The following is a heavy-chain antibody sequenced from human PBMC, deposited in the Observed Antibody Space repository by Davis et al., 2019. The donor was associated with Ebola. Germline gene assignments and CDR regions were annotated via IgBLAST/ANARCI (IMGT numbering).Heavy chain of an antibody. CDR3: ARDFGGHSDF. CDR1: GFTFSSYW. CDR2: IKQDGSEK. Sequence: GGSLRLSCAASGFTFSSYWMSWVRQAPGKGLEWVTNIKQDGSEKYYVDSVKGRFTISRDNAKNSLYLQMNNLGAEDTAIYYCARDFGGHSDFWGQGTLVTVSS. V-gene: IGHV3-7*01. D-gene: IGHD3-10*01. J-gene: IGHJ4*02.